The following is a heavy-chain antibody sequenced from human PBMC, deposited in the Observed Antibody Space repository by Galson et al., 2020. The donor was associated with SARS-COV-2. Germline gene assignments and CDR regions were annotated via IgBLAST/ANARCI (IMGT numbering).Heavy chain of an antibody. Sequence: SETLSLTCAAYDGSFSGYYWSWIRQAPGKGLEWIGEVNHGGSTRKNPSLKNRVTTSVDTSKNQFSLKLNSLSAADAAVYYCARPVREVNKVLVVHGYYHYMDVWGKGTTVTIAS. J-gene: IGHJ6*03. D-gene: IGHD2-15*01. CDR3: ARPVREVNKVLVVHGYYHYMDV. CDR2: VNHGGST. CDR1: DGSFSGYY. V-gene: IGHV4-34*01.